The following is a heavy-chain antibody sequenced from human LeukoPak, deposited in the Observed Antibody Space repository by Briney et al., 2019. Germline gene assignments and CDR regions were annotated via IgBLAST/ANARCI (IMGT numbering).Heavy chain of an antibody. CDR3: AKTGLAVAGTSRLWYFDY. D-gene: IGHD6-19*01. V-gene: IGHV3-7*03. Sequence: PGGSLRLSCAASGFSFSSYWMTWVRQAPGKGPEWVANIKQDGIEKYSVDSVKGRFTISRDNAKNSVYLQMNSLRAEDTAVYYCAKTGLAVAGTSRLWYFDYWGQGTLVTVSS. CDR2: IKQDGIEK. J-gene: IGHJ4*02. CDR1: GFSFSSYW.